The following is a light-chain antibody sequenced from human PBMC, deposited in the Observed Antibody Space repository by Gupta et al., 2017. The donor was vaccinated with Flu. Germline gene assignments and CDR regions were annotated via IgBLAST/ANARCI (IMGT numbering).Light chain of an antibody. CDR3: SSYTSSSTLV. CDR1: SSDVGGYNY. J-gene: IGLJ1*01. CDR2: EVS. Sequence: QSALTQPASVSGSPGKSIPISCTGTSSDVGGYNYVSWYQQHPGKAPKLMIYEVSNRPSGVSNRFSGSKSGNTASLTISGLQAEDEADYYCSSYTSSSTLVFGTGTKVTVL. V-gene: IGLV2-14*01.